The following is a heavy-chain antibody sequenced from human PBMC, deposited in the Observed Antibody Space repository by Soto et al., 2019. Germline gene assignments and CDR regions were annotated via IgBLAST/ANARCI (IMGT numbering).Heavy chain of an antibody. V-gene: IGHV3-21*01. Sequence: EVQLVESGGGLVKPGGSLRLSCAASGFTFNTYNMNWVRQAPGKGLEWLSSISSSSAYIFYADSVKGRFTISRDNAKNSLYLQMNSLRGEDTAVYYCAKDPGEGGNGYRYYYYGMDVWGQGTSVTVSS. CDR2: ISSSSAYI. CDR3: AKDPGEGGNGYRYYYYGMDV. CDR1: GFTFNTYN. J-gene: IGHJ6*02. D-gene: IGHD5-12*01.